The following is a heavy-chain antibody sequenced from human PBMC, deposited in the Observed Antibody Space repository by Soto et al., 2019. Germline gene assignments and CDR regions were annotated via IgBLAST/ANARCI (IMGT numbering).Heavy chain of an antibody. J-gene: IGHJ5*02. CDR3: ARGLGYCSGGSSSWYNWFEP. CDR1: GYTFTSHD. CDR2: MNPNSGNT. Sequence: ASVKVSCKASGYTFTSHDVNCVRQATGQGLEWMGWMNPNSGNTGYAQKFQGRVTMTRNTSISTAYMELSSLRSEDTAVYYCARGLGYCSGGSSSWYNWFEPWGQRTLVTLSS. D-gene: IGHD2-15*01. V-gene: IGHV1-8*01.